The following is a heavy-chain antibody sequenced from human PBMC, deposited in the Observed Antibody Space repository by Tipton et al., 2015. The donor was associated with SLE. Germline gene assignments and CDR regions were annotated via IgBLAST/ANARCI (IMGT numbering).Heavy chain of an antibody. CDR1: GGSFSGYS. CDR2: INHSGST. CDR3: AKGGNSDAFDI. V-gene: IGHV4-34*01. Sequence: TLSLTCAVYGGSFSGYSWSWIRQPPGKGLEWIGEINHSGSTNYNPSLKSRVTTSVDTSKNQFSLKLSSVTAADTAVYYCAKGGNSDAFDIWGQGTMVTVSS. D-gene: IGHD4-23*01. J-gene: IGHJ3*02.